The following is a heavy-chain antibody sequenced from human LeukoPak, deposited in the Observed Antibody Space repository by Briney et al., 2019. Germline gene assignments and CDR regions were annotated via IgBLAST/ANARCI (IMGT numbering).Heavy chain of an antibody. J-gene: IGHJ5*02. V-gene: IGHV4-59*01. CDR1: GASINDCY. CDR2: IPYSGSS. CDR3: ARFGGYTSGGQFDP. Sequence: SETLSLTCTVSGASINDCYWNWIRQPPGKGLEWIGYIPYSGSSSYNPSLKSRVTISLDTSKRQFSLNVSSVTAADTAVYYCARFGGYTSGGQFDPWGLGTLVTVSS. D-gene: IGHD5-12*01.